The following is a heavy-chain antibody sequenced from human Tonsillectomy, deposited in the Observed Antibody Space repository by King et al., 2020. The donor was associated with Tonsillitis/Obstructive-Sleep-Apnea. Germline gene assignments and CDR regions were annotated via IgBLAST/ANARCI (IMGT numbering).Heavy chain of an antibody. Sequence: QLVQSGAEVKKPGESLRISCKGSGYSFTSYWIFWVRQMPGKGLEWMGRIDPSDSYTNYSPPFQGHVTISADKSISTAYLPWSSLKAADTAMYYCARHAGFSGYEEDYWGQGSLVTVSS. CDR2: IDPSDSYT. D-gene: IGHD5-12*01. CDR3: ARHAGFSGYEEDY. J-gene: IGHJ4*02. V-gene: IGHV5-10-1*01. CDR1: GYSFTSYW.